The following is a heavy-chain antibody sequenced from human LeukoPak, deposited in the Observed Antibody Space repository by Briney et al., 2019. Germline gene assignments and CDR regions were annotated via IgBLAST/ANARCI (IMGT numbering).Heavy chain of an antibody. J-gene: IGHJ6*02. Sequence: PGGSLRLSCATSGFTFSAYWMSWVRQAPGKGLEWVANIKQDGSEKYYVDSVKGRFTISRDNAKNSLYLQMNSLRAEDTAVYYCARAETYSSSWDYYYYGMDVWGQGTTVTVSS. V-gene: IGHV3-7*01. CDR3: ARAETYSSSWDYYYYGMDV. D-gene: IGHD6-13*01. CDR2: IKQDGSEK. CDR1: GFTFSAYW.